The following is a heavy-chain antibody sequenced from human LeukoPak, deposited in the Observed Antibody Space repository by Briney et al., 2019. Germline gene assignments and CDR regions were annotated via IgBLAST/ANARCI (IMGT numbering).Heavy chain of an antibody. D-gene: IGHD6-19*01. V-gene: IGHV3-48*01. CDR1: GFTFSSYN. CDR3: AGDIAVDVGAEYFQH. Sequence: PGGSLRLSCAASGFTFSSYNMNGVRQAPGRGLEWVSYISSSSSTIYYADSVKGRFTISRDNAKNSLYLQMNSLRAEDTAVYYCAGDIAVDVGAEYFQHWGQGTLVTVSS. CDR2: ISSSSSTI. J-gene: IGHJ1*01.